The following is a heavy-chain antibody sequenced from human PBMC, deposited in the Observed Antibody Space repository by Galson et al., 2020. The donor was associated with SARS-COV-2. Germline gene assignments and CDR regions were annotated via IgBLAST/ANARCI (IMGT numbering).Heavy chain of an antibody. V-gene: IGHV1-18*01. J-gene: IGHJ6*03. D-gene: IGHD3-10*01. CDR3: AREWLRGGYYYDMDV. CDR2: ISAYNGNT. CDR1: GYTFTSYG. Sequence: ASVKVSCKASGYTFTSYGISWVRQAPGQGLEWMGWISAYNGNTNCAQTLQGRVTMTTDTSTSTAYMELRSLRSDDTAVYYGAREWLRGGYYYDMDVWGKGTTVTVSS.